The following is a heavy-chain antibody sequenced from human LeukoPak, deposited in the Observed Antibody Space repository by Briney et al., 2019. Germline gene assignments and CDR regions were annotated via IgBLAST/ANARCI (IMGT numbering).Heavy chain of an antibody. CDR3: ASSRDGHNFGY. CDR1: GGSISSGGYS. V-gene: IGHV4-30-2*01. J-gene: IGHJ4*02. Sequence: PSETLSLTCAVSGGSISSGGYSWSWIRQPPGKGLEWIGYIYHSGSTYYNPSLKSRVTISVDRSKNQFSLKLSSVTAADTAVYYCASSRDGHNFGYWGQGTLVTVSS. D-gene: IGHD5-24*01. CDR2: IYHSGST.